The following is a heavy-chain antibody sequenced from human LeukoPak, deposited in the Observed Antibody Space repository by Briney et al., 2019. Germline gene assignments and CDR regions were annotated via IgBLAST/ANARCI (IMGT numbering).Heavy chain of an antibody. J-gene: IGHJ3*02. CDR1: GYTFTIYD. Sequence: AAVKVSCKASGYTFTIYDINWVRQATGQGLEWMGWMNPNSGNTGYAQKFQGRVTMTRNTSISTAYMELSSLRSEDTAVYYCARVRITMVRGVILGAAFDIWGQGTMVTVSS. V-gene: IGHV1-8*01. CDR3: ARVRITMVRGVILGAAFDI. CDR2: MNPNSGNT. D-gene: IGHD3-10*01.